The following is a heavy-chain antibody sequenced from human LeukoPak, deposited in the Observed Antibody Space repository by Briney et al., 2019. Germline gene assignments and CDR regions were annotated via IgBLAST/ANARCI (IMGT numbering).Heavy chain of an antibody. D-gene: IGHD3-16*02. V-gene: IGHV3-9*01. CDR1: GFTFDDYT. J-gene: IGHJ4*02. Sequence: GGSLRLSCAASGFTFDDYTMHWVRQVPGKGLEWVSAITWNSGGIGYADSVRGRFTIARDNSKNTLYLQMNSLRAEDTAVYYCAKDHYDYIGGTYRDFDYWGQGTLVTVSS. CDR2: ITWNSGGI. CDR3: AKDHYDYIGGTYRDFDY.